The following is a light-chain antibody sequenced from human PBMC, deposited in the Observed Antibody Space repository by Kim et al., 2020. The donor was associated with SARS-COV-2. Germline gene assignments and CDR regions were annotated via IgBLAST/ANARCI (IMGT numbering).Light chain of an antibody. CDR3: QHFGGSPFS. CDR1: QSVNINY. Sequence: TPGERGTLSCRASQSVNINYLAWYQQKPGKAPRLLVYGASSRATGIPDRFSGSGSGTDFTLTISRLEPEDFAVYFCQHFGGSPFSFGGGTKVDIK. CDR2: GAS. V-gene: IGKV3-20*01. J-gene: IGKJ4*01.